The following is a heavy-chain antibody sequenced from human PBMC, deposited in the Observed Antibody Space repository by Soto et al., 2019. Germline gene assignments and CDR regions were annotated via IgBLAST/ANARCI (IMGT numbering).Heavy chain of an antibody. V-gene: IGHV1-69*13. Sequence: GASVKVSCKASGGTFSSYAISWVRQAPGQGLEWMGGIIPIFGTANYAQKFQGRVTITADESTSTAYMELSSLRSEDTAVYYCARAGSAGYYNSNWFDAWGQGTLVTVSS. CDR1: GGTFSSYA. D-gene: IGHD3-10*01. J-gene: IGHJ5*02. CDR3: ARAGSAGYYNSNWFDA. CDR2: IIPIFGTA.